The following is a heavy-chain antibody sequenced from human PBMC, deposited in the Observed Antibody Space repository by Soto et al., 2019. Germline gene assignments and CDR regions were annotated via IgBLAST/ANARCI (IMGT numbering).Heavy chain of an antibody. CDR2: IYYSGST. V-gene: IGHV4-59*01. CDR3: ARPMSGHDAFDI. CDR1: GGSISSYY. Sequence: SETLSLTCTVSGGSISSYYWIWIRQPPGKGLEWIGYIYYSGSTNYNPSLKSRVTISVDTSKNQFSLKLSSVTAADTAVYYCARPMSGHDAFDIWGQGTMVTVSS. J-gene: IGHJ3*02. D-gene: IGHD3-22*01.